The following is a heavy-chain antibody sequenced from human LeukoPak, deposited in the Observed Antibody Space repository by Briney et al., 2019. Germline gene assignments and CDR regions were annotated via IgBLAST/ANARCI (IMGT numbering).Heavy chain of an antibody. V-gene: IGHV3-7*01. Sequence: PGGSLRLSCAASGFTFSSYWMSWVRQAPGKGLEWVANIKQDGSEKYYVDSVKGRFTISRDNAKNSLCLQMNSLRAEDTAVYYCARDVKTYYDFWSGAPVDYWGQGTLVTVSS. CDR1: GFTFSSYW. CDR2: IKQDGSEK. D-gene: IGHD3-3*01. J-gene: IGHJ4*02. CDR3: ARDVKTYYDFWSGAPVDY.